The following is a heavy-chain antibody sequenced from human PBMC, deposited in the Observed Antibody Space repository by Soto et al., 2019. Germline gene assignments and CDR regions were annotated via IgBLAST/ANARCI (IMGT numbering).Heavy chain of an antibody. CDR2: IIPIFGTA. D-gene: IGHD3-16*02. CDR1: GGTFSSYA. CDR3: ARGREDDYVWRSYRYTSNRIYYFDY. J-gene: IGHJ4*02. Sequence: QVQLVQSGAEVKKPGSSVKVSCKASGGTFSSYAISWVRQAPGQGLEWMGGIIPIFGTANYAQKFQGRVTITADESTSTAYRELSSLRSEDTAVYYCARGREDDYVWRSYRYTSNRIYYFDYWGQGTLVTVSS. V-gene: IGHV1-69*01.